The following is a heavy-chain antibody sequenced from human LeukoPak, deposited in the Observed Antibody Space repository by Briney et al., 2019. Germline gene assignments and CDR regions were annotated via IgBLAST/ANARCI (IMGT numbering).Heavy chain of an antibody. CDR3: ARNVVVDNPFDY. D-gene: IGHD2-21*01. CDR2: INPSGGST. CDR1: GYTFTSYY. J-gene: IGHJ4*02. Sequence: ASVKVSCKASGYTFTSYYMHWVRQAPGQWLEWMGIINPSGGSTSYAQKFQGRVTMTRDTSTSTVYMELSSLRSEDTAVYYCARNVVVDNPFDYWGQGTLVTVSS. V-gene: IGHV1-46*01.